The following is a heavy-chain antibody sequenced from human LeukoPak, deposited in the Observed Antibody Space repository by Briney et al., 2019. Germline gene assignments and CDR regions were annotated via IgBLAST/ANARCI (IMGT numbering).Heavy chain of an antibody. J-gene: IGHJ4*02. Sequence: SETLSLTCTVAGGSISSSSYYWGWVRQPPEKGLEWIGSIYYSGSTYYNPSLKSRVTISVDTSKNQFSLKLSSVTAADTAVYYCAKIHGDYVRYWGQGTLVTVSS. V-gene: IGHV4-39*07. CDR3: AKIHGDYVRY. CDR1: GGSISSSSYY. CDR2: IYYSGST. D-gene: IGHD4-17*01.